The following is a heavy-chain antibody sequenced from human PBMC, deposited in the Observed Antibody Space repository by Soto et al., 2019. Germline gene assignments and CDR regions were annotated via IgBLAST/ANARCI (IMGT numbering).Heavy chain of an antibody. CDR3: ARSRLPLAYCGGDCYSGFDY. Sequence: QVQLVESGGGVVQPGRSPRLSCAASGFTFSSYAMHWVRQAPGKGLEWVAVISYDGSNKYYADSVKGRFTISRDNSKNTLYLQMNSLRAEDTAVYYCARSRLPLAYCGGDCYSGFDYWGQGTLVTVSS. V-gene: IGHV3-30-3*01. CDR2: ISYDGSNK. J-gene: IGHJ4*02. CDR1: GFTFSSYA. D-gene: IGHD2-21*02.